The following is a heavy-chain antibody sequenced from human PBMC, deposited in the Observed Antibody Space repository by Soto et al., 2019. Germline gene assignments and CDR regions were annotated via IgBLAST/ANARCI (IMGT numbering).Heavy chain of an antibody. J-gene: IGHJ4*02. Sequence: DVQLVESGGVVVQPGGSLRLSCAASGFTFDDYTMHWVRQAPGKGLEWVSLISWDGGSTYYADSVKGRYTISRDNSKNSLYLQMNSLRTEDTALYYCAKEGWDYYDSSGYYYFDYWGQGTLVTVSS. V-gene: IGHV3-43*01. CDR2: ISWDGGST. CDR1: GFTFDDYT. CDR3: AKEGWDYYDSSGYYYFDY. D-gene: IGHD3-22*01.